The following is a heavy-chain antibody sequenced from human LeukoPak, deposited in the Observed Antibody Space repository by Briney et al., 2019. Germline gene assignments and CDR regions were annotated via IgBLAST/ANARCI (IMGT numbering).Heavy chain of an antibody. CDR2: IYTSGST. Sequence: AETLSLTCTVSGGSISSYYWSWIRQPAGKGLEWIGRIYTSGSTNYHPSLKRPVPMSVHTSKNQFSLTLRSLTAADTAVYYCARDLYLNYYDSSGPLDYWGQGTLVTVSS. CDR3: ARDLYLNYYDSSGPLDY. J-gene: IGHJ4*02. V-gene: IGHV4-4*07. CDR1: GGSISSYY. D-gene: IGHD3-22*01.